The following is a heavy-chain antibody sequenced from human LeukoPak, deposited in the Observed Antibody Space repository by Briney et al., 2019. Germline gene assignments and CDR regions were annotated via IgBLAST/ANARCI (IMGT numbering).Heavy chain of an antibody. V-gene: IGHV1-8*01. CDR2: MNPNTDKT. CDR1: GYTFTSSD. D-gene: IGHD6-13*01. CDR3: ARGRPGLASAGIYDF. J-gene: IGHJ4*02. Sequence: DSVKVSCKASGYTFTSSDINWVRQATGQGLEWMGWMNPNTDKTGYARNFQGRVTMTKNISISTAYMEVSSLTYEDTAIYYCARGRPGLASAGIYDFWGQGTLITVSS.